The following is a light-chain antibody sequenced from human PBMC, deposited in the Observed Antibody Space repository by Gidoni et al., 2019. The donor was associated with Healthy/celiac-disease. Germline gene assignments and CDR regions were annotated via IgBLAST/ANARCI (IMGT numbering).Light chain of an antibody. Sequence: DIQMTQSPSSLSASVGDRVTITCQASQDISNYLNWYQQKPGKAPKLLIYDASNLETGVPSRFSGSGSWTDFTFTISSLQPEDIATYYCQQYDNLPPTWTFGQGTKVEIK. J-gene: IGKJ1*01. CDR1: QDISNY. V-gene: IGKV1-33*01. CDR2: DAS. CDR3: QQYDNLPPTWT.